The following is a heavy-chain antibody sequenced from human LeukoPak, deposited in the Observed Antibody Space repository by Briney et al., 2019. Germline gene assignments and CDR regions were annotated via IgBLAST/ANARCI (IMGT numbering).Heavy chain of an antibody. J-gene: IGHJ3*02. V-gene: IGHV3-33*08. D-gene: IGHD3-3*01. CDR1: GFTFSSYA. CDR2: IWYDGSNK. Sequence: GGSLRLSCAASGFTFSSYAMSWVRQAPGKGLEWVAVIWYDGSNKYYADSVKGRFTISRDNSKNTLYLQMNSLRAEDTAVYYCARDRDFGVVRDAFDIWGQGTMVTVSS. CDR3: ARDRDFGVVRDAFDI.